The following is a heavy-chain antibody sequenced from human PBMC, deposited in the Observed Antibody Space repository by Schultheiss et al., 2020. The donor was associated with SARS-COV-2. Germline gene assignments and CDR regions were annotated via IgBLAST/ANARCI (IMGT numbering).Heavy chain of an antibody. CDR1: GFTFSSYE. Sequence: GGSLRLSCAASGFTFSSYEMNWVRQAPGKGLEWVAVIWYDGSNKYYADSVKGRFTISRDNSKNTLYLQMNSLRAEDTAVYYCARDDGDGMDVWGQGTTVTVSS. D-gene: IGHD5-24*01. V-gene: IGHV3-33*08. CDR3: ARDDGDGMDV. J-gene: IGHJ6*02. CDR2: IWYDGSNK.